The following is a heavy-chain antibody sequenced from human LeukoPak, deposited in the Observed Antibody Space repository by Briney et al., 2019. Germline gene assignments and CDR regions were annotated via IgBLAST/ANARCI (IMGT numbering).Heavy chain of an antibody. CDR3: ARSVGYDSSGTFDY. CDR2: IDWDDDK. J-gene: IGHJ4*02. D-gene: IGHD3-22*01. V-gene: IGHV2-70*04. CDR1: GFSLSTSGMR. Sequence: SGPTLVNPTQTLTLTCTFSGFSLSTSGMRVSWIRQPPGKALEWLARIDWDDDKFYGTSLKTRLTISKDTSKNQVVLTMTNMDPVDTATYYCARSVGYDSSGTFDYWGQGTLVTVSS.